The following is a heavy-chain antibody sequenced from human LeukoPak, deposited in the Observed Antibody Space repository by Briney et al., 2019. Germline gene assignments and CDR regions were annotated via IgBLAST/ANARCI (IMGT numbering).Heavy chain of an antibody. CDR2: TGSNGVT. J-gene: IGHJ4*02. D-gene: IGHD3-22*01. Sequence: GGSLRLSCTGSGFTFRTYAFSWVRQAPRKGLEWVSATGSNGVTYYADSVKGRFTISRDNSKNALHLQMNGLRADDAAVYYCGIRDTSDYYVFWGQGTLVTVSS. V-gene: IGHV3-23*01. CDR1: GFTFRTYA. CDR3: GIRDTSDYYVF.